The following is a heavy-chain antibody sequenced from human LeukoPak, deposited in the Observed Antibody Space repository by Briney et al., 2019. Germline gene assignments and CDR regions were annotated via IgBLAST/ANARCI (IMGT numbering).Heavy chain of an antibody. J-gene: IGHJ3*02. D-gene: IGHD3/OR15-3a*01. CDR2: ICGSCSSR. V-gene: IGHV3-23*01. Sequence: GGSLRLSCAASGFTFSNYAMNWVRQAPGKGLEWVSAICGSCSSRYYADSVKGRFTISRDNSENTLYLQMNSLRAEDTAVYYCVKDMSGDHGGTGDAFDIWGQGTMVTVSS. CDR3: VKDMSGDHGGTGDAFDI. CDR1: GFTFSNYA.